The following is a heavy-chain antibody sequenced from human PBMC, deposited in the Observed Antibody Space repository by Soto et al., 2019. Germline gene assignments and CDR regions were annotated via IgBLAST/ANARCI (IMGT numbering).Heavy chain of an antibody. D-gene: IGHD5-18*01. CDR2: INPSGGST. Sequence: ASVKVSCKASGYTFTSYYMHWVRQAPGQGLEWMGIINPSGGSTSYAQKFQGRVTMTRDTSTSTVYMELSSLRSEDTAVYYCARVAVDTAMVLYYFDYWGQGTLVTVSS. V-gene: IGHV1-46*01. CDR3: ARVAVDTAMVLYYFDY. J-gene: IGHJ4*02. CDR1: GYTFTSYY.